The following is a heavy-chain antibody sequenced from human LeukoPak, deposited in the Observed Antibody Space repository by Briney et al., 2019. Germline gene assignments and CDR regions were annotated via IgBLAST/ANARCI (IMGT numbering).Heavy chain of an antibody. D-gene: IGHD3-3*01. CDR1: GYTFTSYD. CDR3: ARGLRFLEWLLDY. J-gene: IGHJ4*02. CDR2: MNPNSGNT. Sequence: ASVKVSCKASGYTFTSYDINWVRQATGQGLEWMGWMNPNSGNTGYAQKFQGRVTITTDESTSTAYMELSSLRSEDTAVYYCARGLRFLEWLLDYWGQGTLVTVSS. V-gene: IGHV1-8*03.